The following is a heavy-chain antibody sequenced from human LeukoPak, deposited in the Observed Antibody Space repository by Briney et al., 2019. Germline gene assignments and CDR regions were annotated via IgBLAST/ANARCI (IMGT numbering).Heavy chain of an antibody. D-gene: IGHD3-10*01. CDR1: GYTFTGYY. V-gene: IGHV1-2*04. CDR3: ARALTMSPGVFGEWYFDY. J-gene: IGHJ4*02. Sequence: GASVKVSCKASGYTFTGYYMHWVRQAPGQGLEWMGWINPNSGGTNYAQKFQGWVTMTRDTSISTAYMELSRLRSDDTAVYYCARALTMSPGVFGEWYFDYWGQGTLVTVSS. CDR2: INPNSGGT.